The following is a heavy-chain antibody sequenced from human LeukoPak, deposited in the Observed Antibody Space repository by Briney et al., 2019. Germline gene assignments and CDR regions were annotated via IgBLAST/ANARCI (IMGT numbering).Heavy chain of an antibody. D-gene: IGHD3-3*01. CDR1: GYTFTSYA. V-gene: IGHV1-69*05. Sequence: GASVKVSCKASGYTFTSYAISWVRQAPGQGLEWMGGIIPIFGTANYAQKFQGRVTITTDESTSTAYMELSSLRSEDTAVYYCARGRLRFLEWLSPFYYYYMDVWGKGTTVTVSS. CDR2: IIPIFGTA. J-gene: IGHJ6*03. CDR3: ARGRLRFLEWLSPFYYYYMDV.